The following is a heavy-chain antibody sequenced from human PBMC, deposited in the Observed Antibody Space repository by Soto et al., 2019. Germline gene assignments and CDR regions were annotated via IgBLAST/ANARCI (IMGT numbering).Heavy chain of an antibody. V-gene: IGHV4-39*02. CDR3: AREEWLLSYYYYGMDV. CDR2: IYYSGST. CDR1: GGSISSSSYY. D-gene: IGHD3-3*01. J-gene: IGHJ6*02. Sequence: PSETLSLTCTVSGGSISSSSYYWGWIRQPPGKGLEWIGSIYYSGSTYYNPSLKSRVTISVDTSKNQFSLKLSSVTAADTAVYYCAREEWLLSYYYYGMDVWGQGTTVTVSS.